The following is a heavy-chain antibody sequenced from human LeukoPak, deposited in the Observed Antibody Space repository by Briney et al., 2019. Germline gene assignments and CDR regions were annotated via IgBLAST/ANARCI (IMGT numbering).Heavy chain of an antibody. V-gene: IGHV4-39*01. CDR2: IYYSGST. D-gene: IGHD6-13*01. CDR3: ARHVTQSSSWYREPYYFDY. J-gene: IGHJ4*02. CDR1: GGSISSCRYS. Sequence: SETLSLTCTVSGGSISSCRYSWGWIRQAPGKGLEWIGSIYYSGSTYYNPSLKSRVTISVDTSKNQFSLKLSSVTAADTAVYYCARHVTQSSSWYREPYYFDYWGQGTLVTVSS.